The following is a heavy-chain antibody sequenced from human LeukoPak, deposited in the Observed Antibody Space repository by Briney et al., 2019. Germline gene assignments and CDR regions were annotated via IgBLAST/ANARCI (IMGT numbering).Heavy chain of an antibody. J-gene: IGHJ6*03. CDR3: ARGRVVVPAANYYYYYMDV. D-gene: IGHD2-2*01. CDR1: GGSISSYY. V-gene: IGHV4-59*01. CDR2: IYYSGST. Sequence: PSETLSLTCTVPGGSISSYYWSWIRQPPGKGLEWIGYIYYSGSTNYNPSLKSRVTISVDTSKNQFSLKLSSVTAADTAVYYCARGRVVVPAANYYYYYMDVWGKGTTVTVSS.